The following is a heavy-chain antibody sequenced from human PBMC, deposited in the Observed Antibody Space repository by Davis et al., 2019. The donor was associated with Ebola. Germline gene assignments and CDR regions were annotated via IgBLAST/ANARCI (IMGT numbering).Heavy chain of an antibody. D-gene: IGHD3-10*01. CDR2: INHSGST. J-gene: IGHJ5*02. CDR1: GGSFSGYY. CDR3: ARVGLIWFGELLTQPYWFDP. V-gene: IGHV4-34*01. Sequence: MPSETLSLTCAVYGGSFSGYYWSWIRQPPGKGLEWIGEINHSGSTNYNPSLKSRVTISVDTSKNQFSLKLSSVTAADTAVYYCARVGLIWFGELLTQPYWFDPWGQGTLVTVSS.